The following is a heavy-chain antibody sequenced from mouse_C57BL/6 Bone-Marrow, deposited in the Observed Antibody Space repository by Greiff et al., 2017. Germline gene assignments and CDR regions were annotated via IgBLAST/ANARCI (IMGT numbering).Heavy chain of an antibody. CDR1: GYTFTSYW. CDR3: AREGYGPFDY. V-gene: IGHV1-50*01. Sequence: QVQLQQPGAELVKPGASVKLSCKASGYTFTSYWMPWVQQRPGQGLEWIGEIDPSDSYTNYNQKFKGQATLTVDTSSSTAYMQLSSLTSEDSAVYYCAREGYGPFDYWGQGTTLTVSA. D-gene: IGHD2-10*02. CDR2: IDPSDSYT. J-gene: IGHJ2*01.